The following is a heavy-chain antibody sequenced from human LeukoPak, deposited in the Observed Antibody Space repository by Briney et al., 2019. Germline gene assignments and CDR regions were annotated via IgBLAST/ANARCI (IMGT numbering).Heavy chain of an antibody. V-gene: IGHV4-59*11. CDR2: ISHIGST. CDR1: GASISGHY. J-gene: IGHJ3*02. D-gene: IGHD1-14*01. Sequence: SETLSLTCTVSGASISGHYLTWLRQPPGKGLEWIGYISHIGSTNYNPSLKSRVTISVDTSKNQFSLKLTSVTAADTAVFYCARDRISINALDMWGQGTMVTVSS. CDR3: ARDRISINALDM.